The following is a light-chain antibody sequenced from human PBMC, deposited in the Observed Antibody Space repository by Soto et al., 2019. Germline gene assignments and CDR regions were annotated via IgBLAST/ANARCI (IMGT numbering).Light chain of an antibody. CDR1: QDISNF. CDR3: QQTNSFPLT. J-gene: IGKJ4*01. Sequence: DIQMTQSPSDMSASVGDRVTITCRASQDISNFLAWFQQRPGKVPKRLMYSANRLESGVPSRFSGSGSGTEFTLTISSLQPEDFATYYCQQTNSFPLTFGGGTKVDIK. V-gene: IGKV1-17*03. CDR2: SAN.